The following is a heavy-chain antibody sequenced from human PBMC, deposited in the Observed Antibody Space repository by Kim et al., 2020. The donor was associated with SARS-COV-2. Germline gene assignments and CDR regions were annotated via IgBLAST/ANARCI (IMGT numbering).Heavy chain of an antibody. V-gene: IGHV4-39*01. CDR1: GGSISSSSYY. J-gene: IGHJ4*01. Sequence: SETLSLTCTVSGGSISSSSYYWGWIRQPPGKGLEWIGSIYYSGSTYYNPSLKSRVTISVDTSKNQFSLKLSSVTAADTAVYYCARTFPFIVATNYFDYWG. CDR3: ARTFPFIVATNYFDY. D-gene: IGHD5-12*01. CDR2: IYYSGST.